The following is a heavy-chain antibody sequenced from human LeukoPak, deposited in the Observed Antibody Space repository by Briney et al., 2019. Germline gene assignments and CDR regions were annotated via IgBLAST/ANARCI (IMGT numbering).Heavy chain of an antibody. CDR3: ARDGDLGFWSGSCWFDP. CDR1: GYTFTSYA. Sequence: ASVKVSCKASGYTFTSYAMHWVRQAHGQRLEWMGWINAGNGNTKYSQEFQGRVTITRDTSASTAYMELSSLRSDDTAVYYCARDGDLGFWSGSCWFDPWGQGTLVTVSS. D-gene: IGHD3-3*01. CDR2: INAGNGNT. V-gene: IGHV1-3*01. J-gene: IGHJ5*02.